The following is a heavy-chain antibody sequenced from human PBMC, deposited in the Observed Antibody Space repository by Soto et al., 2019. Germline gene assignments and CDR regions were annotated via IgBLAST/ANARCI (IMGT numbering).Heavy chain of an antibody. Sequence: GGSLRLSCAASGFTFSSYAMSWVRQAPGKGLEWVSAISGSGGSTYYADSVKGRFTISRDNSKNTLYLQMNSLRAEDTAVYYCAKGQQYYYGSGSPNFNFDYWGQGTLVTVSS. D-gene: IGHD3-10*01. CDR3: AKGQQYYYGSGSPNFNFDY. CDR1: GFTFSSYA. V-gene: IGHV3-23*01. CDR2: ISGSGGST. J-gene: IGHJ4*02.